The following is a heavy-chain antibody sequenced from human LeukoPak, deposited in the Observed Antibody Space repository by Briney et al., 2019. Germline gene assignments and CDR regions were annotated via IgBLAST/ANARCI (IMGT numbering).Heavy chain of an antibody. CDR2: INPNSGGT. D-gene: IGHD6-25*01. CDR1: GYTFTGYY. CDR3: ARDGAAGYYMDV. J-gene: IGHJ6*03. V-gene: IGHV1-2*02. Sequence: ASVKVSCKASGYTFTGYYMHWVRQAPGQGLEWMGWINPNSGGTNCAQKFQGRVTMTRDTSISTAYMELSRLRSDDTAVYYCARDGAAGYYMDVWGKGTTVTVSS.